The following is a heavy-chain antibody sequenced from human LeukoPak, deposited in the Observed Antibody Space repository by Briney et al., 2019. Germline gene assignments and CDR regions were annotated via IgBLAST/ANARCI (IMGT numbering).Heavy chain of an antibody. V-gene: IGHV1-69*13. CDR1: GYTFTNYA. J-gene: IGHJ4*02. CDR2: IIPIFGTA. Sequence: SVKVSCKTSGYTFTNYAMNWVRQAPGQGLEWMGGIIPIFGTANYAQKFQGRVTITADESTSTAYMELSSLRSEDTAVYYCARGATEMATTNYFDYWGQGTLVTVSS. D-gene: IGHD5-24*01. CDR3: ARGATEMATTNYFDY.